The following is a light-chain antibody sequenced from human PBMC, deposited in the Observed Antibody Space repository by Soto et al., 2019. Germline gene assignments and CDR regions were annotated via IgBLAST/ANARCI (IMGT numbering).Light chain of an antibody. Sequence: GDRVTITCRASQSISSWLAWYQQNPGKAPKLLIYKASSLQSGVPSRFSGSGSGTEFTLTISSLQPDDFATYYCQQYNHWYTFGQGTKLEIK. V-gene: IGKV1-5*03. CDR2: KAS. CDR3: QQYNHWYT. CDR1: QSISSW. J-gene: IGKJ2*01.